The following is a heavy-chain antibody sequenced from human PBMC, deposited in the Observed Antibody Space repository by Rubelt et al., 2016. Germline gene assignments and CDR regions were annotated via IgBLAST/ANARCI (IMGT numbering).Heavy chain of an antibody. CDR1: GSTLSGSD. D-gene: IGHD2-15*01. V-gene: IGHV3-7*03. Sequence: GGGLVQPGGSLKLSCAASGSTLSGSDMHWVRQAPGLGMEWVAHITRDGIEEYYVASVRGRFTVSSDNANNSLYLQMNRLRTDDTAVYFCARSAASLPSDFWGPGTLVTVSS. CDR3: ARSAASLPSDF. J-gene: IGHJ4*02. CDR2: ITRDGIEE.